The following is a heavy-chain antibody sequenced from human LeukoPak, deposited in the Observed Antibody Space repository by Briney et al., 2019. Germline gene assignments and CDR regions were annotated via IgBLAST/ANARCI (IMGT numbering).Heavy chain of an antibody. CDR1: GYTFTSYD. J-gene: IGHJ6*02. CDR3: ARGPVADYYYGMDV. D-gene: IGHD5-12*01. V-gene: IGHV1-8*01. CDR2: MNPNSGNT. Sequence: GASVKVSCKASGYTFTSYDINWVRQATGQGLAWMGWMNPNSGNTGYAQKFQGRVTMTRNTSISTAYMELSSLRSEDTAVYYCARGPVADYYYGMDVWGQGTTVTVSS.